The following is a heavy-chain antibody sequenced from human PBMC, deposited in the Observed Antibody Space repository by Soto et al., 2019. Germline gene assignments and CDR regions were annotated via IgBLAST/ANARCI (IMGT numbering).Heavy chain of an antibody. Sequence: QVQLVESGGGVVQPGRSLRLSCEASGFTFSGFAMHWVRQAPGKGLEWVALISYDGSNKYSADSVKGRFTISRDISQNTLYLQMNSLRTEDMAVYYCARDSNWGYWYFDLWGRGTLVSVSS. CDR3: ARDSNWGYWYFDL. CDR1: GFTFSGFA. CDR2: ISYDGSNK. V-gene: IGHV3-30-3*01. J-gene: IGHJ2*01. D-gene: IGHD7-27*01.